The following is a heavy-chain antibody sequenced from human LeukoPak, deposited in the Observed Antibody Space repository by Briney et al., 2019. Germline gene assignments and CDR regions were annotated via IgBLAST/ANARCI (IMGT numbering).Heavy chain of an antibody. V-gene: IGHV4-59*01. D-gene: IGHD3-3*01. CDR3: ARVHDFWSGRWFDP. J-gene: IGHJ5*02. Sequence: SSETLSLTCTVSGGSISSYYWSWIRQPPGKGLEWIGYIYYSGSTNYNPSLKSRVTISVDTSKNQFSLKLSSVTAAGTAVYYCARVHDFWSGRWFDPWGQRTLVTVSS. CDR1: GGSISSYY. CDR2: IYYSGST.